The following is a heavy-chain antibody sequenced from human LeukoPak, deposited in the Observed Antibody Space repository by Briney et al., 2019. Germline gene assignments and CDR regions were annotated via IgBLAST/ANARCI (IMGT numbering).Heavy chain of an antibody. J-gene: IGHJ6*02. CDR3: TTVHLYYYSMDF. CDR1: GFTFSSYA. CDR2: IKANTDGGAT. V-gene: IGHV3-15*01. Sequence: GSLRLSCAASGFTFSSYAMHWVRQAPGKGLEWVGRIKANTDGGATDYAAHLKGRFTISRDDSKNTLYLRMNSLKTEDTGVYYCTTVHLYYYSMDFWGQGTTVTVSS.